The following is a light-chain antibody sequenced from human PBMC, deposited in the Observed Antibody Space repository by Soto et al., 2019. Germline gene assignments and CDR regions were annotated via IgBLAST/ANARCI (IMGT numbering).Light chain of an antibody. Sequence: EIVLTQSPGTLSLSPGERATLSCRASQSVISNYLAWYQQKPGQGPRLLMYGASSRATGIPDRFSGSGSETDFTLTISRLEPEDFAVYYCQQYDTSPRTFGQGTKVEIK. V-gene: IGKV3-20*01. CDR3: QQYDTSPRT. J-gene: IGKJ1*01. CDR1: QSVISNY. CDR2: GAS.